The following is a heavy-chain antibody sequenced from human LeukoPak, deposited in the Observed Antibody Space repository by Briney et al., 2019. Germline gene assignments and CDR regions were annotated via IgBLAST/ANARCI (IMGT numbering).Heavy chain of an antibody. CDR3: AKDRSGSSSSFDY. D-gene: IGHD6-6*01. V-gene: IGHV3-23*01. CDR1: GFTFSSYA. CDR2: ISGSGGST. Sequence: GGSLRLSCAASGFTFSSYAMSWVRQAPGKGLGWVSAISGSGGSTYYADSVKGRFTISRDNSKNTLYLQMNSLRAEDTAVYYCAKDRSGSSSSFDYWGQGTLVTVSS. J-gene: IGHJ4*02.